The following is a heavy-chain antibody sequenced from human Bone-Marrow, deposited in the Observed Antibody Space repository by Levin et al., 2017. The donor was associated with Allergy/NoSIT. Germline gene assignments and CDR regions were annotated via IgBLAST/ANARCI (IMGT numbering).Heavy chain of an antibody. Sequence: GESLKISCVASGFIFDDYALTWVRQVPGKGLEWVAGVNWNGVNRYYAESVKGRFTISRDNANSSLYLQMNSLRAEVTAFYYCARDAYGSGSKGPFEDWGQGTLVTVSP. CDR3: ARDAYGSGSKGPFED. V-gene: IGHV3-20*04. J-gene: IGHJ4*02. CDR2: VNWNGVNR. CDR1: GFIFDDYA. D-gene: IGHD3-10*01.